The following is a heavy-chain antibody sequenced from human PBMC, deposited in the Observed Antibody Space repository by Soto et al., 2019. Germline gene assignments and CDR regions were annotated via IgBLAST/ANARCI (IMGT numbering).Heavy chain of an antibody. D-gene: IGHD6-19*01. CDR2: IYHSGST. Sequence: RSLTCAVSGYSISSGYYWGWIRQPPGKGLEWIGSIYHSGSTYYNPSLKSRVTISVDTSKNQFSLKLSSVTAADTAVYYCASTSSGWQNGDYWGQGTLVTVSS. V-gene: IGHV4-38-2*01. CDR1: GYSISSGYY. CDR3: ASTSSGWQNGDY. J-gene: IGHJ4*02.